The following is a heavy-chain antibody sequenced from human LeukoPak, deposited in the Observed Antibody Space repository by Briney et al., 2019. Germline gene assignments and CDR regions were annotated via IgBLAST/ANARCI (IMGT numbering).Heavy chain of an antibody. D-gene: IGHD2-2*01. Sequence: SETLSLTCAVSGGSIRSGGYPWSWIRQPPGKGLEWIGYFYYSGSTNYNPSLKSRGTISVDTSKNQFSLKLSSVTAADTAVYYCAMSPRDIVVVPAAHWYFDLWGRGTLGTVSS. CDR2: FYYSGST. CDR1: GGSIRSGGYP. CDR3: AMSPRDIVVVPAAHWYFDL. J-gene: IGHJ2*01. V-gene: IGHV4-61*08.